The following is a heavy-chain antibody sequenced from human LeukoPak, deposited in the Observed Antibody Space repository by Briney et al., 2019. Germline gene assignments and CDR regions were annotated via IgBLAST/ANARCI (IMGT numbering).Heavy chain of an antibody. V-gene: IGHV3-9*01. J-gene: IGHJ4*02. CDR2: ISWNSGSI. CDR1: GFTFDDYA. CDR3: AKDISGSGKYYFDY. Sequence: GGSLRLSCAASGFTFDDYAMHWVRQAPGKGLEWVSGISWNSGSIGYTDSVKGRFTISRDNAKNSLYLQMNSLRAEDTALYYCAKDISGSGKYYFDYWGQGTLVTVSS. D-gene: IGHD3-10*01.